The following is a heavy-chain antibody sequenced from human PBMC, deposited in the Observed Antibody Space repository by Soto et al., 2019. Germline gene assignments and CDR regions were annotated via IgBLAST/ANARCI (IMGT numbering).Heavy chain of an antibody. V-gene: IGHV1-24*01. D-gene: IGHD2-2*01. CDR2: FDPEDGET. CDR3: ATETDFVVVPVFDY. J-gene: IGHJ4*02. CDR1: GYTLTELS. Sequence: ASVKVSCKVSGYTLTELSMHWVRQAPGKGLEWMGGFDPEDGETIYAQKLQGRDTMNEDTSTDTAYMELRSLRFEDRVVFYCATETDFVVVPVFDYGGQGPLVTVPS.